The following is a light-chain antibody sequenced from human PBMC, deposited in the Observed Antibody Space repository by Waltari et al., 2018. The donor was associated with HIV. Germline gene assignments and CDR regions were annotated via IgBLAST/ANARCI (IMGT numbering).Light chain of an antibody. Sequence: QSVLTQPPSVSGAPGQRVTISCTGTTSNIGAGSDVHWYQQLPGTAPKLLVVGNTNRPSGVPDRFSGSKSGTSASLAITGLQAGDEGDYYCQSYDNALSGSLFGGGTKVTVL. CDR2: GNT. CDR1: TSNIGAGSD. J-gene: IGLJ2*01. CDR3: QSYDNALSGSL. V-gene: IGLV1-40*01.